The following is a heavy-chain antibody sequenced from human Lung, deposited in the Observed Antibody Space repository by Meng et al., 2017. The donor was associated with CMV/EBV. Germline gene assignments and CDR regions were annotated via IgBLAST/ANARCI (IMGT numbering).Heavy chain of an antibody. CDR1: GGSISSSNYY. CDR2: IYHSGST. J-gene: IGHJ4*02. V-gene: IGHV4-39*01. CDR3: ARRRGGSGRDC. Sequence: QLQLQESGPGHVKPSETLSLTCTVSGGSISSSNYYWDWIRQPPGKGLEWIGAIYHSGSTSYNPSLQSRVTMFVDTSKNQFSLMLTSVTATDTAVYYCARRRGGSGRDCWGQGTLVTVSS. D-gene: IGHD3-10*01.